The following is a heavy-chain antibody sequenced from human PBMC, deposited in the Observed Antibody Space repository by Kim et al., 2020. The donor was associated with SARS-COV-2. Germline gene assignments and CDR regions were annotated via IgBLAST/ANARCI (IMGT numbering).Heavy chain of an antibody. V-gene: IGHV3-30*04. Sequence: GGSLRLSCAASGFTFSSYAMHWVRQAPGKGLEWVAVISYDGSNKYYADSVKGRFTISRDNSKNTLYLQMNSLRAEDTAVYYCARDHDSSGPYYYYGMDV. CDR1: GFTFSSYA. J-gene: IGHJ6*01. CDR2: ISYDGSNK. CDR3: ARDHDSSGPYYYYGMDV. D-gene: IGHD3-22*01.